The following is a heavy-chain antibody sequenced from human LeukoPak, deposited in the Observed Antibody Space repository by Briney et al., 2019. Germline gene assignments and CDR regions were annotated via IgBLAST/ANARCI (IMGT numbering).Heavy chain of an antibody. D-gene: IGHD2-21*02. CDR2: FDPEDGET. J-gene: IGHJ4*02. V-gene: IGHV1-24*01. CDR1: GCTLTELS. CDR3: ATVDCGGDCYSY. Sequence: ASVKVSCKVSGCTLTELSMHWVRQAPGKGLEWMGGFDPEDGETIYAWKFQGRVTMTEDTSTDTAYMELSSLRSEDTAVYYCATVDCGGDCYSYWGQGTLVTVSS.